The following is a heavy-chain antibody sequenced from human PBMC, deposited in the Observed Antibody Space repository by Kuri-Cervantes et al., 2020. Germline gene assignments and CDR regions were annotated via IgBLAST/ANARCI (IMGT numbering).Heavy chain of an antibody. J-gene: IGHJ4*02. Sequence: GESLKISCAVSGFTFSNYAKSLVRQAPGKGLVWVAVIWYDGSNKYYADTVKGRFTISRDNSKNTLYLQMNSLRAEDTAVYYCTSSGPIDYWGQGTLVTVSS. CDR1: GFTFSNYA. CDR2: IWYDGSNK. CDR3: TSSGPIDY. V-gene: IGHV3-33*08.